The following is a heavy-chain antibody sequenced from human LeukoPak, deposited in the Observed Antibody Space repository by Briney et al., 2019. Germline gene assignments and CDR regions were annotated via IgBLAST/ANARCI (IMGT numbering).Heavy chain of an antibody. CDR1: GFIFSNYA. V-gene: IGHV3-23*01. D-gene: IGHD3-10*01. CDR3: AKVPYGSGSYYKTYFDY. Sequence: PGGSLRLSCAASGFIFSNYAMSWVRQAPGKGLQWVSAFSGSGGSTYYADSVKGRFTISRDNSKNTLYLQMNSLRAEDTAVYYCAKVPYGSGSYYKTYFDYWGQGTLVTVSS. J-gene: IGHJ4*02. CDR2: FSGSGGST.